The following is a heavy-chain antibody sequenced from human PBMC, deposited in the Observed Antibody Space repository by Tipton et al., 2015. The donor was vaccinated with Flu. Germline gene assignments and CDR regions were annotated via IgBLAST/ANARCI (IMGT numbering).Heavy chain of an antibody. J-gene: IGHJ3*02. Sequence: QLVQSGPEVKKPGASVKLSCEASGYNLANYYIHWISQTPGQGREWMGIINPSDATADYAEKFRGRVAMTTDTSTNRVYMELSSLRHEDTAIYYCAREYRFRMGKLLLLGAFDIWGQGTMVTVSS. CDR1: GYNLANYY. V-gene: IGHV1-46*01. D-gene: IGHD3-16*01. CDR2: INPSDATA. CDR3: AREYRFRMGKLLLLGAFDI.